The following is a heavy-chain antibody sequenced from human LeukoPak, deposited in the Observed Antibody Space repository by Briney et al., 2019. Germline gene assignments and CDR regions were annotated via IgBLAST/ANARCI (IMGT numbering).Heavy chain of an antibody. Sequence: GGSLRLSCAASGFTFGSYAMHWVRQAPRKGLERVAVISYDGSNKYYADSVKGRFTISRDNSKNTLYLQMNSLRAEDTAVYYCARDYYYYDSSGYHPSYYYGMDVWGQGTTVTVSS. D-gene: IGHD3-22*01. CDR3: ARDYYYYDSSGYHPSYYYGMDV. CDR1: GFTFGSYA. CDR2: ISYDGSNK. V-gene: IGHV3-30-3*01. J-gene: IGHJ6*02.